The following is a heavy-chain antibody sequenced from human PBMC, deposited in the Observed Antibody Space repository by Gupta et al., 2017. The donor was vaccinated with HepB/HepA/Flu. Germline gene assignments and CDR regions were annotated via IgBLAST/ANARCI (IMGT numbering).Heavy chain of an antibody. CDR3: AREVGCIGSSCYGVDI. J-gene: IGHJ6*02. D-gene: IGHD1-26*01. Sequence: QVQMVESGGDVVQPGRSLRLSCATSGVNFNVYSMHWVRQAPGKGLQGVALISYDGSIKFYADSVKGRFTISRDNSKNTLYLQMNSLRPEDTAVYYCAREVGCIGSSCYGVDIWGQGTTVIVSS. V-gene: IGHV3-30-3*01. CDR2: ISYDGSIK. CDR1: GVNFNVYS.